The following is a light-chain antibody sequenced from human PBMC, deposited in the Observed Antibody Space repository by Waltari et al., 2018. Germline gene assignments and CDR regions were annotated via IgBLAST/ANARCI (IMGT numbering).Light chain of an antibody. CDR2: DVF. Sequence: QSALTQPRSASGSPGQSVTFSCTGTSNDVGGYNHVSWYQQSPGKAPKLMIYDVFNRPSGVPDRFSGSKSGNTASLTISGLQADDEADYYCCSYAGSYTVLFGGGTKLTVL. J-gene: IGLJ2*01. CDR3: CSYAGSYTVL. CDR1: SNDVGGYNH. V-gene: IGLV2-11*01.